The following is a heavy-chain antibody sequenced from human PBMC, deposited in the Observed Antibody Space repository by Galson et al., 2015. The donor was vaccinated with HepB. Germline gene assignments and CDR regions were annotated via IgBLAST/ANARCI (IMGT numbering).Heavy chain of an antibody. J-gene: IGHJ3*02. CDR3: ASPYSSSSSGAFDI. CDR2: IYYSGST. V-gene: IGHV4-59*01. Sequence: SETLSLTCTVSGGSISSYYWSWIRQPPGKGLEWIGYIYYSGSTNYNPSLKSRVTISVDTSKNQFSLKLSSVTAADTAVYYCASPYSSSSSGAFDIWGQGTMVTVSS. D-gene: IGHD6-6*01. CDR1: GGSISSYY.